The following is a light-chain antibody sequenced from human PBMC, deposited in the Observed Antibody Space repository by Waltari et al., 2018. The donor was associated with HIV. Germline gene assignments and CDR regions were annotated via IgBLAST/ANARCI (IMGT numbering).Light chain of an antibody. CDR3: MQGAHPDT. CDR1: QSLVYSDGNTY. CDR2: KVS. Sequence: VVMTQSQLSLPVTLGQQASISCRSSQSLVYSDGNTYLNWFQQRPGQVPRRLIYKVSNRDSGGPASCSLSGSGTYFTLKISRVEAEDVGIYYGMQGAHPDTFGQGTKLEIK. J-gene: IGKJ2*01. V-gene: IGKV2-30*01.